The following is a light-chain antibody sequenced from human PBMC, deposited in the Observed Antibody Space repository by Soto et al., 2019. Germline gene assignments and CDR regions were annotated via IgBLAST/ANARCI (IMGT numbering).Light chain of an antibody. J-gene: IGLJ3*02. Sequence: QTVVTQEPSFSVSPGRTVTLTCGLSSGSVSTSYYPSWYQLTPGQAPRTLIYSTNTRSSGVPNRFSGSILENKAALTITGAQADDESDYYCVLYMVTGISVFGGGTKLTVL. CDR3: VLYMVTGISV. V-gene: IGLV8-61*01. CDR2: STN. CDR1: SGSVSTSYY.